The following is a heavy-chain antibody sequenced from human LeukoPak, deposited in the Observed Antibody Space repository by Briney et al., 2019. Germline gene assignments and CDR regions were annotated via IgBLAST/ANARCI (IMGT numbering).Heavy chain of an antibody. V-gene: IGHV3-7*01. Sequence: GSPRPPCSASGFTFSSYWMRWVRQAPGEGVEGVANIKQDGSEKYYVDSVKGRFTISRDNAKNSLYLQMNSLRAEDTAVYYCARVGESSGWYGYYYYYMDVWGKGTTVTVSS. D-gene: IGHD6-19*01. CDR1: GFTFSSYW. CDR2: IKQDGSEK. J-gene: IGHJ6*03. CDR3: ARVGESSGWYGYYYYYMDV.